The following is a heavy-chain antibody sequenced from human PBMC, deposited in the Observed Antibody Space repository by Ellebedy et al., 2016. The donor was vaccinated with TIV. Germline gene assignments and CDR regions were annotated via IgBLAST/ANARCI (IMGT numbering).Heavy chain of an antibody. V-gene: IGHV3-23*01. J-gene: IGHJ4*02. CDR2: ISGSGDST. CDR1: GFTFSDYA. D-gene: IGHD6-19*01. CDR3: VKDRWGSGWFH. Sequence: PGGSLRLSCAASGFTFSDYAMSWVRQAPGKGLEWVSAISGSGDSTHYADSVKGRFSISRDNSKNTLFLQMNSLRAEDTAIYYCVKDRWGSGWFHWGQGTLITVSS.